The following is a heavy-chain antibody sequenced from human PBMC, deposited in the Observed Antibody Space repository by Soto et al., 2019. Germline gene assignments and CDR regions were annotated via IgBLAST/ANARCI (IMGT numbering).Heavy chain of an antibody. V-gene: IGHV2-5*02. D-gene: IGHD5-12*01. CDR2: IYWDDDK. CDR1: GFSLSSIGMG. Sequence: QITVKESGLTLVKPTETLTLTCTFSGFSLSSIGMGVGWIRQPPGKALEWLALIYWDDDKRYSPSLSSRLTITKDPSKNEVELTMTNMDPVDTAKYYCARLTRGVYDSGRLWEKFDYWGQGTLVTVSS. CDR3: ARLTRGVYDSGRLWEKFDY. J-gene: IGHJ4*02.